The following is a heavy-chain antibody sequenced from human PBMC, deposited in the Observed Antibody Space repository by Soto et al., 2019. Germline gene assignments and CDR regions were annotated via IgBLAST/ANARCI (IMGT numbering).Heavy chain of an antibody. D-gene: IGHD6-6*01. CDR3: AKDFHAGSSSGMDFDS. CDR1: GFTFNNYG. Sequence: GGSLRLSCAASGFTFNNYGMHWVRQAPGKGLEWVTVISNDGINKYYADSVKGRFTISRDNSKNTLYVQMNSLRAEDTAVYYCAKDFHAGSSSGMDFDSWGQGTLVTVSS. CDR2: ISNDGINK. V-gene: IGHV3-30*18. J-gene: IGHJ4*02.